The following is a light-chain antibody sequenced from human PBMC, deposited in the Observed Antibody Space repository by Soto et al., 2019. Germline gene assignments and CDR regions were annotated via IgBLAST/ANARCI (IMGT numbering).Light chain of an antibody. CDR1: SSNIGSDT. Sequence: QLVLTQPPSASGTPGQRVTISCSGSSSNIGSDTVHWYQPLPGTAPKLLIYSNYQRPSGVPDRFSGSKSGTSASLAISGRQSEDEADYYCAAWDDSLNGPVFGGGTKLTVL. J-gene: IGLJ3*02. CDR2: SNY. CDR3: AAWDDSLNGPV. V-gene: IGLV1-44*01.